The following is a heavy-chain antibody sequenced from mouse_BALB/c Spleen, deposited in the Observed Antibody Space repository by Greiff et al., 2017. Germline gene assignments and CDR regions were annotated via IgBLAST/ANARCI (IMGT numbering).Heavy chain of an antibody. CDR2: IWTGGGT. Sequence: VQGVESGPGLVAPSQSLSITCTVSGFSLTSYDISWIRQPPGKGLEWLGVIWTGGGTNYNSAFMSRLSISKDNSKSQVFLKMNSMQTDDTAIYYCVRDSLYYGSSLDYWGQGTTLTVSS. J-gene: IGHJ2*01. D-gene: IGHD1-1*01. CDR1: GFSLTSYD. CDR3: VRDSLYYGSSLDY. V-gene: IGHV2-9-2*01.